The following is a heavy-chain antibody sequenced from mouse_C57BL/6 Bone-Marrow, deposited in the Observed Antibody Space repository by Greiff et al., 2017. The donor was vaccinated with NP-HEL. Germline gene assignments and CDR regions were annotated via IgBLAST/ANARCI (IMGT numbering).Heavy chain of an antibody. Sequence: EVMLVESGGDLVKPGGPLKLSCAASGFTFSSYGMSWVRQTPDKRLEWVATISSGGSYTYYLDSVQGRFTISRDNAKNTLYLQMSSLKSEDTAMYYCARHPITTVVATGAMDYWGQGTSVTVSS. V-gene: IGHV5-6*02. CDR1: GFTFSSYG. CDR2: ISSGGSYT. J-gene: IGHJ4*01. CDR3: ARHPITTVVATGAMDY. D-gene: IGHD1-1*01.